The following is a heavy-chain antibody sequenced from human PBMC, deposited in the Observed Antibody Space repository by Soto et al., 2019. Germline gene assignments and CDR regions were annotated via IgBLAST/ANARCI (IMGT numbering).Heavy chain of an antibody. D-gene: IGHD6-19*01. CDR3: AREGGWYSSGWTYYGMDV. CDR2: IIPIFGTA. Sequence: SVKVSCKASGGTFSSYAISWVRQAPGQGLEWMGGIIPIFGTANYAQKLQGRVTMTTDTSTSTAYMELRSLRSDDTAVYYCAREGGWYSSGWTYYGMDVWGQGTTVTVSS. CDR1: GGTFSSYA. V-gene: IGHV1-69*05. J-gene: IGHJ6*02.